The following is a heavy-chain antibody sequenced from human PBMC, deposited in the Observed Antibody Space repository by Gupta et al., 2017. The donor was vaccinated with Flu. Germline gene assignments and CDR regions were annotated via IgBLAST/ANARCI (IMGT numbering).Heavy chain of an antibody. D-gene: IGHD2-2*01. Sequence: EVQLVESGGGLVKPGGSLRLSCAASGFTFSSYSMNWVRQAPGKGLEWVSSISSRSSYIYYADSMKGRFTISRDNAKNSLYLQMNSLRAEDTAVYYCARRDCSSTSCYVYYYYMDVWGKGTTVTVSS. CDR2: ISSRSSYI. V-gene: IGHV3-21*01. CDR1: GFTFSSYS. J-gene: IGHJ6*03. CDR3: ARRDCSSTSCYVYYYYMDV.